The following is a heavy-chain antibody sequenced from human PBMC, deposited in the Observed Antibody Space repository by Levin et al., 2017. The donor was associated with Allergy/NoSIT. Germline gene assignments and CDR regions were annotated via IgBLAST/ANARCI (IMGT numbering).Heavy chain of an antibody. CDR3: ARDREYSYGSYDY. D-gene: IGHD5-18*01. J-gene: IGHJ4*02. CDR2: ITSSSNTI. CDR1: GFTFSSYS. Sequence: GGSLRLSCAASGFTFSSYSMNWVRQAPGKGLEWVSYITSSSNTIYYADSVKGRFTISRDNAKKSLYLQMNSLRAEDTAIYFCARDREYSYGSYDYWGQGTLVTVSS. V-gene: IGHV3-48*01.